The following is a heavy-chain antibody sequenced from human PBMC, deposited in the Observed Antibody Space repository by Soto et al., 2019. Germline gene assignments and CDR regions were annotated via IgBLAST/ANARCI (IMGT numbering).Heavy chain of an antibody. CDR2: ISGHNGNT. D-gene: IGHD1-1*01. J-gene: IGHJ5*02. CDR3: VRDWQLSP. CDR1: GYTLTNYG. Sequence: QVQLVQSGDEVKKTGASVKVSCRASGYTLTNYGISWVRQAPGQGLFWMGWISGHNGNTLYAQNVQGRITLTIDTSTNTAYMALMSLKIDGTAMYYCVRDWQLSPWGQGTLVTVSS. V-gene: IGHV1-18*01.